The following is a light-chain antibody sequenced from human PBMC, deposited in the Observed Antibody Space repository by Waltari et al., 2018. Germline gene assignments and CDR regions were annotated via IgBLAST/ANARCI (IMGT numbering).Light chain of an antibody. Sequence: DIQMTQSPSSLSASGGDSVTITCRAGQTITNSLNWYQQKPGRAPNLLIYAASSLHSGVPSRFSGTGSGTDFTLTISSLQPEDFATYYCQQTDTTPWTFGQGTRLEIK. V-gene: IGKV1-39*01. CDR2: AAS. CDR1: QTITNS. CDR3: QQTDTTPWT. J-gene: IGKJ1*01.